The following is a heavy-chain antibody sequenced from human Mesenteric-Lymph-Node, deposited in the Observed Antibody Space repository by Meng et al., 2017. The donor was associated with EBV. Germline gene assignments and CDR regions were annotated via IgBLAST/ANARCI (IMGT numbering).Heavy chain of an antibody. CDR2: MNHDGRA. D-gene: IGHD2-15*01. CDR3: ARLVVDPIDNWFDP. J-gene: IGHJ5*02. V-gene: IGHV4-34*01. Sequence: HVQRQEWGAGLLKPSETLSLMCTVYGESFSDHYWLWIRQSPGKGPQWIGEMNHDGRANYNPSLKSRVTMSVDTSKNQLSLKLSSVTAADTAIYYCARLVVDPIDNWFDPWGQGTLVTVSS. CDR1: GESFSDHY.